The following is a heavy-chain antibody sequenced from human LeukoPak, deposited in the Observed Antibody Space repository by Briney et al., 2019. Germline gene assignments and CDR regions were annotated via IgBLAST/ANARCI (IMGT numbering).Heavy chain of an antibody. J-gene: IGHJ5*02. D-gene: IGHD3-22*01. CDR2: IYYSGST. CDR3: ARDRDYYDSSGYYGNWFDP. Sequence: SETLSLTCAVYGGSFSDYFWSWIRQPPGKGLEWIGYIYYSGSTYYNPSLKSRVTISVDTSKNQFSLKLSSVTAADTAVYYCARDRDYYDSSGYYGNWFDPWGQGTLVTVSS. CDR1: GGSFSDYF. V-gene: IGHV4-30-4*08.